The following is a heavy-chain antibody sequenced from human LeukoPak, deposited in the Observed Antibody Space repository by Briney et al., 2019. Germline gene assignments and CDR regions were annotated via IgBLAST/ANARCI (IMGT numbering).Heavy chain of an antibody. J-gene: IGHJ6*02. CDR3: ARRYSSSAGPHRGISGMDV. V-gene: IGHV4-34*01. Sequence: SETLSLICAVYGGSFSGYYWSWSRQPPGKGLEWIGEINHSGSTNYNPSLKSRVTISVDTSKNQFSLKLSSVTAADTAVYYCARRYSSSAGPHRGISGMDVWGQGTTVTVSS. CDR1: GGSFSGYY. D-gene: IGHD6-13*01. CDR2: INHSGST.